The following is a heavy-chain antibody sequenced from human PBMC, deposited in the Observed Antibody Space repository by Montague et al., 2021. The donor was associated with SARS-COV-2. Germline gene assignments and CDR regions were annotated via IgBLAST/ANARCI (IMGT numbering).Heavy chain of an antibody. J-gene: IGHJ2*01. Sequence: SETLSPTCTVSGGSISSGTYYWGWVRQPPGKGLEWIGTINYSGKTYYNPSLKSRVTISVDTSKNQFSLKVASVTAADTAVYYCVRRAQWQLSWFFDLWGRGTLVTVSS. CDR3: VRRAQWQLSWFFDL. D-gene: IGHD6-19*01. V-gene: IGHV4-39*01. CDR2: INYSGKT. CDR1: GGSISSGTYY.